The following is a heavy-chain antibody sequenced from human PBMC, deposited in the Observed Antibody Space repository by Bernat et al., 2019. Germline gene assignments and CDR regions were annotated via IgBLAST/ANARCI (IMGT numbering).Heavy chain of an antibody. CDR3: ARTRYQLLFPVRGKNWFDP. V-gene: IGHV4-39*02. Sequence: QLQLQESGPGLVKPSETLSLTCTVSGGSISSSSNYYWGWIRQPPGKGLEWIGSIYYSGSSYYNPSLKSRVTISVDTSKNHFSLKLSSVTAADTAVYYCARTRYQLLFPVRGKNWFDPWGQGTLVTVSS. CDR2: IYYSGSS. D-gene: IGHD2-2*01. J-gene: IGHJ5*02. CDR1: GGSISSSSNYY.